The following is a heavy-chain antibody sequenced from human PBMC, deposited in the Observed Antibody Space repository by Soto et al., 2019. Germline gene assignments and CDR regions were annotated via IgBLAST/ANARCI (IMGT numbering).Heavy chain of an antibody. V-gene: IGHV3-66*01. J-gene: IGHJ4*02. Sequence: PGGSLRLSCAASGFIVSTIYMSWVRQAPGKGLEWVSTIYADGRTYYADSVKGRFTMSRDDVKNTLFLQMNSLRVEDTAVYYCARDIDYCGQGTLVTVPS. CDR1: GFIVSTIY. CDR2: IYADGRT. CDR3: ARDIDY.